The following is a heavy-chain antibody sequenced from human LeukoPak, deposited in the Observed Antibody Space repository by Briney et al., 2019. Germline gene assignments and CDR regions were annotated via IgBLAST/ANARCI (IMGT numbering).Heavy chain of an antibody. Sequence: QAGGSLRLSCAASGFTFDDYGMSWVRQAPGKGLEWVSGINWNGGSTGYADSVKGRFTISRDNAENSLYLQMNSLRAEDMALYYCAKEGGPGSAYYFDYWGQGTLVTVSS. CDR1: GFTFDDYG. D-gene: IGHD1-26*01. V-gene: IGHV3-20*04. CDR2: INWNGGST. J-gene: IGHJ4*02. CDR3: AKEGGPGSAYYFDY.